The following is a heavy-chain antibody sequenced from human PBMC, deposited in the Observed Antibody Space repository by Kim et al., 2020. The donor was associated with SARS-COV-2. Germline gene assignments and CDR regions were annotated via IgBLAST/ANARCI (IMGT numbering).Heavy chain of an antibody. Sequence: VKGRFTISRDNSKNTLYLQMNSLRAEDTAVYYCARDLYYDILTGTSYGMDVWGQGTTVSVSS. CDR3: ARDLYYDILTGTSYGMDV. D-gene: IGHD3-9*01. J-gene: IGHJ6*02. V-gene: IGHV3-53*01.